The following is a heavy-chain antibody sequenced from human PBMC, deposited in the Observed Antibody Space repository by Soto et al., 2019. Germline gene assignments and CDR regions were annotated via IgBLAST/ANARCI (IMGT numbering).Heavy chain of an antibody. CDR1: GFTFSSYG. Sequence: GGSLRLSCAASGFTFSSYGMHWVRQAPGKGLEWVAVISYDGSNKYYADSVKGRFTISRDNSKNTLYLQMNSLRAEDTAVYYCAKDYNYYDSSGYSDPDYWGQGTLVTVSS. J-gene: IGHJ4*02. V-gene: IGHV3-30*18. CDR2: ISYDGSNK. D-gene: IGHD3-22*01. CDR3: AKDYNYYDSSGYSDPDY.